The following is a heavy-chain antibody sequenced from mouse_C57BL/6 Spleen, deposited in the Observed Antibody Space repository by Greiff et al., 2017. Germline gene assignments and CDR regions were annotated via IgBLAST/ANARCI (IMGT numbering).Heavy chain of an antibody. CDR3: ARGRAYYSNFHWYFDV. Sequence: EVQGVESGGGLVKPGGSLKLSCAASGFTFSSYAMSWVRQTPEKRLEWVATISDGGSYTYYPDNVKGRFTISRDNAKNNLYLQMSHLKSEDTAMYYCARGRAYYSNFHWYFDVWGTGTTVTVSS. CDR2: ISDGGSYT. CDR1: GFTFSSYA. V-gene: IGHV5-4*01. J-gene: IGHJ1*03. D-gene: IGHD2-5*01.